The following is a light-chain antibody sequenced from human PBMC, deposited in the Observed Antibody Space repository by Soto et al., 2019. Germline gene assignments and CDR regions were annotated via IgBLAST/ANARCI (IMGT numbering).Light chain of an antibody. CDR3: SSYTSSSTPV. CDR2: EVS. Sequence: QSVLTQPASVSGSPGQSITISCTGTSSDVGGYNYVSWYQQHPGKALKLMIYEVSNRPSGVSNRFSGSKSGNTASLTISGLQAEDEADYYCSSYTSSSTPVFGGGTKLTVL. V-gene: IGLV2-14*01. J-gene: IGLJ2*01. CDR1: SSDVGGYNY.